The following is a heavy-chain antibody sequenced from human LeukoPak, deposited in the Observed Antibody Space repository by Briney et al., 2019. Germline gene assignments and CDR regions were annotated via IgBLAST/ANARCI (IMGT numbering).Heavy chain of an antibody. Sequence: GGSLRLSCAASGFTFGSYAMSWVRQAPGKGLESVSSISGSGAGTYYADSVKGRFTISRDNSKNTLHLQMNSLRAEDTAVYYCAKGHIDRNDLYYFDYWGQGTRVTVSS. CDR3: AKGHIDRNDLYYFDY. CDR2: ISGSGAGT. V-gene: IGHV3-23*01. D-gene: IGHD2-21*02. J-gene: IGHJ4*02. CDR1: GFTFGSYA.